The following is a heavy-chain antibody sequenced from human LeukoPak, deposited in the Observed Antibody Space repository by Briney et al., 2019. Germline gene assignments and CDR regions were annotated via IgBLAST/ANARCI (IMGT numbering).Heavy chain of an antibody. Sequence: SQTLSLTCAISGDSVSSNSAAWNWIRQSPSRGLEWLGRTYYRSKWYNDYAVSVKSRITINPDISKNQFSLQLNSVTPEDTAVYYCARDRTSSRIAVAGRLPYYFDYWGQGTLVTVSS. CDR3: ARDRTSSRIAVAGRLPYYFDY. J-gene: IGHJ4*02. CDR1: GDSVSSNSAA. D-gene: IGHD6-19*01. CDR2: TYYRSKWYN. V-gene: IGHV6-1*01.